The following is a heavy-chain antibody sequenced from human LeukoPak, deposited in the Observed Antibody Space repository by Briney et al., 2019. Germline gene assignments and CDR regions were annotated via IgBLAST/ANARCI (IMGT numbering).Heavy chain of an antibody. J-gene: IGHJ4*02. D-gene: IGHD3-3*01. V-gene: IGHV1-2*02. Sequence: GASVKVSCKASGYTFTGYYMHWVRQAPGQGLEWMGWINPNSGGTNYAQKFQGRVTMTRDTSISTAYMELSRLRSDDTAVYYCARDVARYDFWSGEFDYWGQGTLVTVSS. CDR1: GYTFTGYY. CDR3: ARDVARYDFWSGEFDY. CDR2: INPNSGGT.